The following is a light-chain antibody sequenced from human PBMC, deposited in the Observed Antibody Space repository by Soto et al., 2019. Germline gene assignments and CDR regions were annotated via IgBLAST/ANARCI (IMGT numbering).Light chain of an antibody. V-gene: IGKV1-39*01. J-gene: IGKJ5*01. CDR1: QSISSF. Sequence: DIQMTQSPSSLSASVGDRVTITCRTSQSISSFLNWYQHKPGNAPKLLIYTTSTLRSGVPSRFRGSGSGTHFTLTITNVQPEDFATYYCLQSYSTPPITFGHGTRLDIK. CDR3: LQSYSTPPIT. CDR2: TTS.